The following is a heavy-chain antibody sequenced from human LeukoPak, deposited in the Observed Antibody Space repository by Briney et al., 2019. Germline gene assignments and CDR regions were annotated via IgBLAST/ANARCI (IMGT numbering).Heavy chain of an antibody. V-gene: IGHV3-23*01. Sequence: GGSLRLSCAASGFTSSSYAMSWVRQAPGKGLEWVSAISGSGGSTYYADSVKGRFTISRDNSKNTLYLQMNSLRAEDTAVYYCAKDFERNGGMIVVANDYWGQGTLVTVSS. J-gene: IGHJ4*02. CDR1: GFTSSSYA. CDR3: AKDFERNGGMIVVANDY. CDR2: ISGSGGST. D-gene: IGHD3-22*01.